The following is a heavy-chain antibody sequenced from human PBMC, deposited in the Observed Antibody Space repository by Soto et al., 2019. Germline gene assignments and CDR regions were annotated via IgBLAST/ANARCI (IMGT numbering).Heavy chain of an antibody. CDR2: IWYDGSNK. V-gene: IGHV3-33*01. Sequence: QVQLVESGGGVVQPGRSLRLSCAASGFTFSSYGMHWVRQAPGKGLEWVAVIWYDGSNKYYADSVKGRFTISSDNSKNTLYLQMNSLRAEDTAVYYCARGFAVTAPFDYWGQGTLVTVSS. CDR3: ARGFAVTAPFDY. D-gene: IGHD2-21*02. CDR1: GFTFSSYG. J-gene: IGHJ4*02.